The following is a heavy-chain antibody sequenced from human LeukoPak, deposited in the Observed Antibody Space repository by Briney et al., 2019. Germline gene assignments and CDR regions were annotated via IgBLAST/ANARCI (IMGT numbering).Heavy chain of an antibody. J-gene: IGHJ4*02. V-gene: IGHV3-33*01. D-gene: IGHD4-23*01. CDR2: IWYDGSNK. Sequence: GRSLRLSCAASGFTFSSYGMHWVRQAPGKGLEWVAVIWYDGSNKYYADSVKGRFTISRDNSKNTLCLQMNSQRAEDTAVYYCGRDQDGGNTYYFDYWGQGTLVTVSS. CDR3: GRDQDGGNTYYFDY. CDR1: GFTFSSYG.